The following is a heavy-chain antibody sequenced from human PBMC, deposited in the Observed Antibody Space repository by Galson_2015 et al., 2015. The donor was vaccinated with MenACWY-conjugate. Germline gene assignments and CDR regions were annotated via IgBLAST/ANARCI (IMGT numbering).Heavy chain of an antibody. CDR2: IVVGSGNT. CDR3: ATYSGGKSYYYYMDV. J-gene: IGHJ6*03. D-gene: IGHD2-15*01. CDR1: GFTFTSSA. V-gene: IGHV1-58*01. Sequence: SVKVSCKASGFTFTSSAVQWVRQARGQRLEWIGWIVVGSGNTNYAQKFQKRVTITRDMSTSTAYMELSSLRSEDTAVYYCATYSGGKSYYYYMDVWGKGTTVTVSS.